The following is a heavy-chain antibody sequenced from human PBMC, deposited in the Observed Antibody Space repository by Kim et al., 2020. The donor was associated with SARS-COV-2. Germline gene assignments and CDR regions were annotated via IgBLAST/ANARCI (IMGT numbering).Heavy chain of an antibody. CDR2: INPSGGST. Sequence: ASVKVSCKASGYTFTSYYMHWVRQAPGQGLEWMGIINPSGGSTSYAQKFQGRVTMTRDTSTSTVYMELSSLRSEDTAVYYCARVSGRYCSGGSCHQDYWGQGTLVTVSS. V-gene: IGHV1-46*01. D-gene: IGHD2-15*01. CDR3: ARVSGRYCSGGSCHQDY. CDR1: GYTFTSYY. J-gene: IGHJ4*02.